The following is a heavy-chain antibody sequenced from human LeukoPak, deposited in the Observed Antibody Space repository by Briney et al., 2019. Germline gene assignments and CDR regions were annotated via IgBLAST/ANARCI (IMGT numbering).Heavy chain of an antibody. CDR2: INPNSGGT. J-gene: IGHJ5*02. CDR3: ARGNPQEDSSGFPTRSLYRFDP. D-gene: IGHD6-19*01. CDR1: GYTFTGYY. V-gene: IGHV1-2*04. Sequence: GASVKVSCKASGYTFTGYYMHWVRQAPGQGLEWMGWINPNSGGTNYAQKFQGWVTMTRDTSISTAYMELSRLRSDDTAVYYCARGNPQEDSSGFPTRSLYRFDPWGQGTLVTVSS.